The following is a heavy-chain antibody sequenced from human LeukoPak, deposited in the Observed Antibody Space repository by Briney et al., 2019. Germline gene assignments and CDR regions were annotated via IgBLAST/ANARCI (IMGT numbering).Heavy chain of an antibody. CDR3: ARGSMTFDI. Sequence: GGSLRLSCAASGFTLSSHNINWVRQAPGKGLEWVSYINTISSAMYYADSVKGRFTISRDNAKNSLYLQMNSLRAEDTAVYYCARGSMTFDIWGQGTMVTVSS. J-gene: IGHJ3*02. CDR2: INTISSAM. V-gene: IGHV3-48*04. CDR1: GFTLSSHN.